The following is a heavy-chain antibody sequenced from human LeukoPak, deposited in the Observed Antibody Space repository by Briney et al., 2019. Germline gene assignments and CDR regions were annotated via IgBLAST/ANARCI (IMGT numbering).Heavy chain of an antibody. J-gene: IGHJ4*02. Sequence: PGGYLRLSCAASGFTFSSYAMSWVRQAPGKGLEWVSAISGGGHDTYYADSVRGRVTISRDNSKNALYLQMNSLRAEDTAVYFCAKDFPGSFDCWGQGTLVTVSS. CDR1: GFTFSSYA. D-gene: IGHD3-10*01. CDR2: ISGGGHDT. CDR3: AKDFPGSFDC. V-gene: IGHV3-23*01.